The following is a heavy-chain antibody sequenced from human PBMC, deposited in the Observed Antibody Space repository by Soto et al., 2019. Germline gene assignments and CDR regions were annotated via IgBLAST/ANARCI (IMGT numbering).Heavy chain of an antibody. CDR1: GDSVSRNSAA. CDR2: TYYRSKWYN. CDR3: ARDRGVLEWLFNWFDP. J-gene: IGHJ5*02. Sequence: PSQTLSLTCAISGDSVSRNSAAWNWIRQSPSRGLEWLGRTYYRSKWYNDYAVSVKSRITINPDTSKNQFSLQLNSVTPEDTAVYYCARDRGVLEWLFNWFDPWGQGTLVTVS. V-gene: IGHV6-1*01. D-gene: IGHD3-3*01.